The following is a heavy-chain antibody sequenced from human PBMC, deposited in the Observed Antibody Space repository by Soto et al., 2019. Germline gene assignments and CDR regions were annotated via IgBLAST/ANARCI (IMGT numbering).Heavy chain of an antibody. CDR1: GGTFSSYA. CDR3: ARRREKGIGSYYFDY. V-gene: IGHV1-69*01. CDR2: IIPIFGTA. D-gene: IGHD1-26*01. Sequence: QVQLVQSGAEVKKPGSSVKVSCKASGGTFSSYAISWVRQAPGQGLEWMGGIIPIFGTANYAQKFQGRVTITADESTSTAYMELGSLRSEDTAVYYCARRREKGIGSYYFDYWGQGTLVTVSS. J-gene: IGHJ4*02.